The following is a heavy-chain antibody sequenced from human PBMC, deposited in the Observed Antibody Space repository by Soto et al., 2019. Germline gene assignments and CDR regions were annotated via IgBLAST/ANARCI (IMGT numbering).Heavy chain of an antibody. J-gene: IGHJ6*02. CDR3: ARDPTRAAAGTGWYYYYGMDV. CDR2: ISSSSSTI. D-gene: IGHD6-13*01. Sequence: PGGSLRLSCAASGFTFSSYSMNWVRQAPGKGLEWVSYISSSSSTIYYADSVKGRFTISRDNAKNSLYLQMNSLRDEDTAVYYCARDPTRAAAGTGWYYYYGMDVWGQGTTVTVSS. CDR1: GFTFSSYS. V-gene: IGHV3-48*02.